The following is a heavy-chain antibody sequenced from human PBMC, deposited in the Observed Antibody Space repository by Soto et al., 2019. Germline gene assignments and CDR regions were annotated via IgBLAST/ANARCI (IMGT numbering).Heavy chain of an antibody. Sequence: ASLQVSCNTSGYTFNTYGINWVRQAPGQGLELMGWISAYDGKTTYAEKFQGRVTLTTDTSTSTAYMELRSLRSDDTAIYYCARDPHEFWTSYWFDPWGQGTPVTVSS. V-gene: IGHV1-18*01. D-gene: IGHD3-3*01. J-gene: IGHJ5*02. CDR2: ISAYDGKT. CDR3: ARDPHEFWTSYWFDP. CDR1: GYTFNTYG.